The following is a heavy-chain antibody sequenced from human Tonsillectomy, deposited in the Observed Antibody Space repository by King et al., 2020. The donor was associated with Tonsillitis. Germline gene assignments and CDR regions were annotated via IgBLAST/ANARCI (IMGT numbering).Heavy chain of an antibody. CDR2: IYYSGST. D-gene: IGHD1-1*01. CDR3: ARDYSGTKQYDY. CDR1: GGSISSYY. J-gene: IGHJ4*02. Sequence: LQESGPGVVKPSETLSLTCTVSGGSISSYYWSWIRQPPGQGLEWIGYIYYSGSTNYNPSLKSRVTISVDTSKNQFFLKLSSVTAADTAVYYCARDYSGTKQYDYWGQGTLVTVSS. V-gene: IGHV4-59*01.